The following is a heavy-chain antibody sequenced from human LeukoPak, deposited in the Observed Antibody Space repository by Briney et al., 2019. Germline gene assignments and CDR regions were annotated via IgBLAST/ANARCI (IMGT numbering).Heavy chain of an antibody. CDR1: GFTFSSYA. J-gene: IGHJ4*02. Sequence: GRSLRLSCAASGFTFSSYAMHWVRQAPGKGLEWVAVISYDGSNKFYADSVKGRFTISRDNSKNTLDLQMNSLRAEDTAVYYCAKNYYDSSGYYYWFHYWGQGTLVTVSS. D-gene: IGHD3-22*01. V-gene: IGHV3-30-3*02. CDR3: AKNYYDSSGYYYWFHY. CDR2: ISYDGSNK.